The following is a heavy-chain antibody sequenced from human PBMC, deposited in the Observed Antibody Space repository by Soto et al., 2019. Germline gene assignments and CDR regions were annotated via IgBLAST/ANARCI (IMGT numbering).Heavy chain of an antibody. CDR2: IYYSGST. CDR1: GGSISSSSYY. Sequence: SETLSLTCTVSGGSISSSSYYWGWIRQPPGKGLEWIGSIYYSGSTYYNPSLKSRVTISVDTSKNQFSLKLSSVTAADTAVYYCASLYDYVWGSYRYTADDYCGQGPLVTVSS. V-gene: IGHV4-39*01. CDR3: ASLYDYVWGSYRYTADDY. D-gene: IGHD3-16*02. J-gene: IGHJ4*02.